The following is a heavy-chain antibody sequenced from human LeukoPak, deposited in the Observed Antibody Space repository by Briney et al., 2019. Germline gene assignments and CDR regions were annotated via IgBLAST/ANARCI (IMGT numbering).Heavy chain of an antibody. CDR1: GGSISSGGYY. D-gene: IGHD6-13*01. Sequence: SETLSLTCTVSGGSISSGGYYWSWIRQHPGKGLEWIGYIYYSGSTYYNPSLKSRVTISVDTSKNQFSLKLSSVTAADTAVYYCARAAAAAGWFDPWGQGTQVTVSS. CDR3: ARAAAAAGWFDP. V-gene: IGHV4-31*03. CDR2: IYYSGST. J-gene: IGHJ5*02.